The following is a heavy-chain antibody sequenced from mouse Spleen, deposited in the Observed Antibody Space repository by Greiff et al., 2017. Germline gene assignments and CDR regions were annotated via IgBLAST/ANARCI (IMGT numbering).Heavy chain of an antibody. CDR1: GFSLTSYG. CDR3: ARQDYDYDEGYAMDY. V-gene: IGHV2-6-1*01. J-gene: IGHJ4*01. CDR2: IWSDGST. D-gene: IGHD2-4*01. Sequence: VQLQESGPGLVAPSQSLSITCTISGFSLTSYGVHWVRQPPGKGLEWLVVIWSDGSTTYNSALKSRLSISKDNSKSQVFLKMNSLQTDDAAMYYCARQDYDYDEGYAMDYWGQGTSVTGSS.